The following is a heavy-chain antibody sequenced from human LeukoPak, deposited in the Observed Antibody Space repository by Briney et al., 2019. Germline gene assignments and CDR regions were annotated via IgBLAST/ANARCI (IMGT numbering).Heavy chain of an antibody. V-gene: IGHV3-23*01. D-gene: IGHD4/OR15-4a*01. CDR2: ISGNGAST. CDR1: GFTFSSSA. Sequence: PGESLRLSCAASGFTFSSSAMSWVRQAPGKGLEWVSAISGNGASTYYADSVKGQFTISGDNSKNTLYLQINSLRAEDTAVYYCAKKSPYGGADYWGQGTLVTVSS. J-gene: IGHJ4*02. CDR3: AKKSPYGGADY.